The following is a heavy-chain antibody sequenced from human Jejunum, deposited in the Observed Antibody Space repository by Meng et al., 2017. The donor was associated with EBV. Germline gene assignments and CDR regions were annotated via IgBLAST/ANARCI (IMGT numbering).Heavy chain of an antibody. Sequence: VDSSGCLCEPGECLILSCAASGFSVSSNFMSWVCQPPGKGLEWVSVIHRGGGTYYADSVKGRFTISRDNSKNTLYLQMNSLRAEDTAVYYCARDHLEGGSGQYVDYWGQGTLVTVSS. V-gene: IGHV3-53*01. J-gene: IGHJ4*02. CDR2: IHRGGGT. D-gene: IGHD3-10*01. CDR3: ARDHLEGGSGQYVDY. CDR1: GFSVSSNF.